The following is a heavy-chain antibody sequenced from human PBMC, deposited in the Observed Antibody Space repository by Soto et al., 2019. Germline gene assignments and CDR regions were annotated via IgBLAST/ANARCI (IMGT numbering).Heavy chain of an antibody. CDR1: GFTFSSYA. V-gene: IGHV3-30-3*01. CDR2: ISYDGSNK. D-gene: IGHD1-26*01. J-gene: IGHJ6*02. CDR3: ARDHEWEPKAGDDYYYYYYGMDV. Sequence: QVQLVESGGGVVQPGRSLRLSCAASGFTFSSYAMHWVRQAPGKGLEWVAVISYDGSNKYYADSVKGRFTISRDNSKNTLYLQMNGLRAEDTAVYYCARDHEWEPKAGDDYYYYYYGMDVWGQGTPVTVSS.